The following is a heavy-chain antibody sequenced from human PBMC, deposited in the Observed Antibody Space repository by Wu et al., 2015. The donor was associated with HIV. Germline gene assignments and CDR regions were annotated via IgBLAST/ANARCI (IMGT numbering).Heavy chain of an antibody. CDR2: IIPVFGTT. V-gene: IGHV1-69*12. D-gene: IGHD5-24*01. CDR1: GGTFNNYE. J-gene: IGHJ6*03. CDR3: ARGQFHPASYSYMDV. Sequence: QVQLEQSGAEVKKPGSSVKVSCKASGGTFNNYEISWVRQAPGQGLEWMGGIIPVFGTTNYALNFQGRLTITVDESTSTAYMDLSSLRSDDTAVYYCARGQFHPASYSYMDVWGKGTTVIVSS.